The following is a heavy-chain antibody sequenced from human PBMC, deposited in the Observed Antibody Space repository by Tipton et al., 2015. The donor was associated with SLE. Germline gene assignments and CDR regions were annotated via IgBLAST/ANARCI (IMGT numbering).Heavy chain of an antibody. J-gene: IGHJ6*02. CDR2: IYPGDSDT. Sequence: VQLVQSGAEVKKPGESLKISCKGSGYSFTSYWIGWVRQMPGKGLEWMGIIYPGDSDTRYSPSFQGQVTISADKSISTAYLQWSSPKASDTAMYYCATTIQLWAEYYYGMDVWGQGTTVTVSS. D-gene: IGHD5-18*01. V-gene: IGHV5-51*01. CDR1: GYSFTSYW. CDR3: ATTIQLWAEYYYGMDV.